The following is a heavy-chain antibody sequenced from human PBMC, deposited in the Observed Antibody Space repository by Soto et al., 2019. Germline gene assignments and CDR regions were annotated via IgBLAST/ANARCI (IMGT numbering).Heavy chain of an antibody. D-gene: IGHD5-18*01. V-gene: IGHV1-3*01. Sequence: ASVKVSCKASGYTFTSYSMHWVRQAPGQRLEWMGWINAGNGNTKYSQKFQGRVTITRDTSASTAYMELSSLRSEDTAVYYCARPKYSYGRNYYYGMDVWGQGTTVTVSS. CDR3: ARPKYSYGRNYYYGMDV. J-gene: IGHJ6*02. CDR2: INAGNGNT. CDR1: GYTFTSYS.